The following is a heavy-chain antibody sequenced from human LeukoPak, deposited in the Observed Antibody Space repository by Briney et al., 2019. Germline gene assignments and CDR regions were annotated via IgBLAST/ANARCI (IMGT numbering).Heavy chain of an antibody. CDR3: ARPTFNYGYFDY. CDR2: INPNSGDT. J-gene: IGHJ4*02. D-gene: IGHD3-10*01. CDR1: GYTFTSYG. V-gene: IGHV1-2*02. Sequence: ASVKVSCKASGYTFTSYGISWVRQAPGQGLEWMGWINPNSGDTKYAQSFQGRVTMTRDTSISTAYMEVSRLRSDDTAVYFCARPTFNYGYFDYWGQGTLVTVSS.